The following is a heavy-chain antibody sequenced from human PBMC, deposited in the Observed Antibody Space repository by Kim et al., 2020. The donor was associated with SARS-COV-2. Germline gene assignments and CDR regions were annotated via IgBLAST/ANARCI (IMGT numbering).Heavy chain of an antibody. D-gene: IGHD6-6*01. J-gene: IGHJ4*02. CDR2: TYYRSKWYN. V-gene: IGHV6-1*01. CDR1: GDSVSSNSAT. Sequence: SQTLSLTCAISGDSVSSNSATWNWIRQSPSRGLEWLGRTYYRSKWYNDYAVSVKSRITINPDTSKNQFSVQLNSVTPEDTAVYYCARGTAAHSSSGGLDYWGQGTLVPVSS. CDR3: ARGTAAHSSSGGLDY.